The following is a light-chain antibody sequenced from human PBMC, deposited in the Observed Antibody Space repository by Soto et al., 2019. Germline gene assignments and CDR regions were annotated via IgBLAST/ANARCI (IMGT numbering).Light chain of an antibody. CDR2: DVS. Sequence: QSALTQPRSVSGSPGQSVTISCTRTSSDVGGYNSVSWYQQHPGKAPKLIIYDVSKWPSGVPDRFSGSKSGNSASLTISGLQAEDEADYYCCSYAGSLVVFGGGTKLTVL. V-gene: IGLV2-11*01. CDR1: SSDVGGYNS. J-gene: IGLJ2*01. CDR3: CSYAGSLVV.